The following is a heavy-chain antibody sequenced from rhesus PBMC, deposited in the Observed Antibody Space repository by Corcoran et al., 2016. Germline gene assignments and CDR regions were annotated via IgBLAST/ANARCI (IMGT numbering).Heavy chain of an antibody. Sequence: QVQLQESGPGLVKPSETLSLTCAVSGGSISGGDDWSGIRQPPGKGLEWIGDIYGSSGSTNYNPSLKNRVTISTDTSKNQFSLKLSSVTAADTAVYYCARMESNWGQGVLVTVSS. CDR1: GGSISGGDD. CDR3: ARMESN. V-gene: IGHV4-76*01. J-gene: IGHJ4*01. CDR2: IYGSSGST. D-gene: IGHD3-22*01.